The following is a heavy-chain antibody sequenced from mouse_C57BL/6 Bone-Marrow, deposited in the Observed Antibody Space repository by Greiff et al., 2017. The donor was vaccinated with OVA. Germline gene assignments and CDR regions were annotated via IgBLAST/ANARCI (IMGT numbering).Heavy chain of an antibody. Sequence: EVQLVESGGGLVQPKGSLKLSCAASGFSFNTYAMNWVRQAPGKGLEWVARIRSKSNNYATYYADSVKDRFTISRDDSESMLYLQMNNLETEDTAMYYFVRPYTHDAMDYWGQGTSVTVSS. J-gene: IGHJ4*01. V-gene: IGHV10-1*01. CDR1: GFSFNTYA. D-gene: IGHD2-12*01. CDR2: IRSKSNNYAT. CDR3: VRPYTHDAMDY.